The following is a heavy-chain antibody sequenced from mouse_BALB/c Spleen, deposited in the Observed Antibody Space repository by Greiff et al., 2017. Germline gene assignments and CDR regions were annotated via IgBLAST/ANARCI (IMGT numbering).Heavy chain of an antibody. J-gene: IGHJ1*01. CDR1: GYSITSDYA. Sequence: VQLQQSGPGLVKPSQSLSLTCTVTGYSITSDYAWNWIRQFPGNKLEWMGYISYSGSTSYNPSLKSRISITRDTSKNQFFLQLNSVTTEDTATYYCANLGTVERYFDVWGAGTTVTVSS. V-gene: IGHV3-2*02. D-gene: IGHD1-1*01. CDR2: ISYSGST. CDR3: ANLGTVERYFDV.